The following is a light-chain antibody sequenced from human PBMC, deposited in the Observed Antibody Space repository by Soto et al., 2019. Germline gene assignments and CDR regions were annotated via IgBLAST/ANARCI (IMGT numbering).Light chain of an antibody. CDR3: QQSYSTLT. J-gene: IGKJ4*01. CDR1: QSISSY. CDR2: AAS. V-gene: IGKV1-39*01. Sequence: DIQMTQSPSSLSASAGDRVTITCRASQSISSYLNWYQQKPGKAPKLLIYAASSLQSGVPSRFSGSGSGTDFTLTISSLKHEDFATYYCQQSYSTLTFGGGTKVDIK.